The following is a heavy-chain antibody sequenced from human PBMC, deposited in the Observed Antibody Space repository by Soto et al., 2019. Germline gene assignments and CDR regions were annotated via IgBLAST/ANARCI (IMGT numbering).Heavy chain of an antibody. CDR2: IRANDESI. J-gene: IGHJ3*02. CDR1: GFDFRSYE. V-gene: IGHV3-48*03. Sequence: GGSLRLSCVASGFDFRSYEINFFRQAPGKGLEWVSNIRANDESIYYADSVKGRVSVSRDNAKNSLFLEMNSLRVDDTAVYYCARETLRDAIDIWGQGTMVTVSS. CDR3: ARETLRDAIDI.